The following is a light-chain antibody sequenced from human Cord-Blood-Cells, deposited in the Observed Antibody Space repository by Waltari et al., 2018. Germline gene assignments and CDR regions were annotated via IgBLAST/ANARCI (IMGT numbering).Light chain of an antibody. CDR1: SSDVGRYNL. CDR3: CSYAGSSTWV. V-gene: IGLV2-23*01. Sequence: QSALTQPASVSGSPGQSITISCTGTSSDVGRYNLVSCYQQHPGKAPKLTIYEGSKRPSGVSNRFSGSKSGNTASLTISGLQAEDEADYYCCSYAGSSTWVFGGGTKLTVL. J-gene: IGLJ3*02. CDR2: EGS.